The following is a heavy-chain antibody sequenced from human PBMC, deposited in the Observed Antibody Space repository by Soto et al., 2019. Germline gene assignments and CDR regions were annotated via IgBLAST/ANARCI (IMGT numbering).Heavy chain of an antibody. V-gene: IGHV3-9*01. CDR3: AKDINRRGGYYYYYGMDV. CDR1: GFSFDDYA. CDR2: IRWDRGRI. Sequence: EVQLVESGGGLVQPGRSLRLSCAASGFSFDDYAMHLFRQAPGKGLEWVSGIRWDRGRIGYADSVKGRFTISRDTAKNFLYLKMNSLRAEDTALYYCAKDINRRGGYYYYYGMDVWGQGTTVTVS. D-gene: IGHD3-10*01. J-gene: IGHJ6*02.